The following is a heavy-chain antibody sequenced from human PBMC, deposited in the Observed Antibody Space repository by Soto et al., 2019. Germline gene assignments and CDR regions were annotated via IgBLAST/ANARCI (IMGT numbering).Heavy chain of an antibody. V-gene: IGHV5-51*01. D-gene: IGHD3-22*01. J-gene: IGHJ5*02. CDR3: ARKDKSGSFNWFDP. CDR2: IFPSDSDT. Sequence: PGASLKISCRTSGYSFTSYWNAWVRQMPGKGLEWMCIIFPSDSDTRYSPSFQGQVTISADRSTSTVFLQWASLKASDTAVYFCARKDKSGSFNWFDPWGQGTLVTVSS. CDR1: GYSFTSYW.